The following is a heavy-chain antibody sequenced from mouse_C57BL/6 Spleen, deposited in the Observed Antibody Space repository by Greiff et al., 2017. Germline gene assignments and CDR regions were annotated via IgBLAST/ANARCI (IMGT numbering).Heavy chain of an antibody. V-gene: IGHV1-64*01. J-gene: IGHJ2*01. Sequence: QVQLQQPGAELVKPGASVKLSCKASGYTFTSYWMHWVKQRPGQGLEWIGMIHPNSGSTNYNEKFKSKATLTVDKSSSTAYMQLSSLTSEDSAVYYCARKGIYGSTLDYWGQGTTLTVSS. CDR3: ARKGIYGSTLDY. CDR2: IHPNSGST. CDR1: GYTFTSYW. D-gene: IGHD1-1*01.